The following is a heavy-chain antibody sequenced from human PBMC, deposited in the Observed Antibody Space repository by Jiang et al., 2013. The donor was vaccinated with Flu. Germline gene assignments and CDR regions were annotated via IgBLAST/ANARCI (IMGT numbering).Heavy chain of an antibody. J-gene: IGHJ4*02. CDR3: ARAKRYSFAYYFDS. CDR1: GGSFNTYF. D-gene: IGHD5-18*01. Sequence: LLKPSETLSPTCAVYGGSFNTYFWGWLRQPPGKGLEWIGEINHSGSTKYSPSLEGRVSISIDTSKSHFSLRLSSVTAADTATYYCARAKRYSFAYYFDSWGQGSLVTVSS. CDR2: INHSGST. V-gene: IGHV4-34*01.